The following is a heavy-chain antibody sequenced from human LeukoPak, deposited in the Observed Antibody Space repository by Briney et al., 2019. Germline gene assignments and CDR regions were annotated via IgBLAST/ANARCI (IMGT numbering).Heavy chain of an antibody. V-gene: IGHV1-18*04. CDR3: ARARFYGSGSYYLRWFDP. D-gene: IGHD3-10*01. CDR1: GYTFPGYY. Sequence: ASVKVSCKASGYTFPGYYMHWVRQAPGQGLEWMGWISAYNGNTNYAQKLQGRVTMTTDTSTSTAYIELRSLRSDDTAVYYCARARFYGSGSYYLRWFDPWGQGTLVTVSS. J-gene: IGHJ5*02. CDR2: ISAYNGNT.